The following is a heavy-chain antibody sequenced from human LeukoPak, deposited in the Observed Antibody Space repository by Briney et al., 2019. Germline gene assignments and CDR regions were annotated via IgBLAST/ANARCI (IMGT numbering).Heavy chain of an antibody. CDR3: ARVLGSGYIDY. Sequence: SETLSLTCTVSGGSISSNYWSWIRQPPGKGLEWIGYVYYSRSSNYNPSLKSRVSISVDTSKNHFSLKLSSVTAADPAVYYCARVLGSGYIDYWGQGTLVTVSS. CDR1: GGSISSNY. J-gene: IGHJ4*02. V-gene: IGHV4-59*01. CDR2: VYYSRSS. D-gene: IGHD3-3*01.